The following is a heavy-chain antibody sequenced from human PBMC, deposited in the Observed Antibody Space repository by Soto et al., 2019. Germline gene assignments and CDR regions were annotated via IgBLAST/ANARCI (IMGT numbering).Heavy chain of an antibody. CDR3: ARLFLRGGDIVAAVAAFDI. CDR2: IYYSGST. Sequence: SETLSLTCTVSGGSISSYYWSWIRQPPGKGLEWIGYIYYSGSTNYNPSLKSRVTISVDTSKNQFSLKLSSVTAADTAVYYCARLFLRGGDIVAAVAAFDIWGQGTMVTVSS. V-gene: IGHV4-59*08. J-gene: IGHJ3*02. D-gene: IGHD5-12*01. CDR1: GGSISSYY.